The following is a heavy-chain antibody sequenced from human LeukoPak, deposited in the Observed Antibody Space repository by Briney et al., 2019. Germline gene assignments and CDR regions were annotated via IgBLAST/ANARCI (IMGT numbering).Heavy chain of an antibody. CDR1: GGSISSSSYY. J-gene: IGHJ5*02. D-gene: IGHD3-22*01. Sequence: SETLSLTCTVSGGSISSSSYYWGWIRQPPGKGLEWIGSIYYSGSTYYNPSLKSRVTISVDTSKNQFSLRLSSVTAADTAVYYCARDPRRIYYDSSGRGWFDPWGQGTLVTVSS. V-gene: IGHV4-39*07. CDR3: ARDPRRIYYDSSGRGWFDP. CDR2: IYYSGST.